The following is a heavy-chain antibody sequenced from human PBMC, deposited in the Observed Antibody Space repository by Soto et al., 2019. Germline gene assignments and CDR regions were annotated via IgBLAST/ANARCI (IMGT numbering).Heavy chain of an antibody. D-gene: IGHD5-12*01. V-gene: IGHV3-11*01. J-gene: IGHJ4*02. Sequence: QMQLVESGGDLVKPGGSLRLSCATSGFTFSDHYMSWIRQAPGKGLEWVSYIGNSGRNIDYADSMKGRFTIARDNAKFSLCLHMNSTGADDAAVYYWARGGGFAPLDYWGQGTLVTVSS. CDR1: GFTFSDHY. CDR2: IGNSGRNI. CDR3: ARGGGFAPLDY.